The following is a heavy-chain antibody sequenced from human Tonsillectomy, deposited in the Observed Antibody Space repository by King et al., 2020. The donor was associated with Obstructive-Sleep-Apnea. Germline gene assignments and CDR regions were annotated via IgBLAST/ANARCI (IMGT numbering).Heavy chain of an antibody. CDR2: ISYVGSNK. V-gene: IGHV3-30-3*01. CDR3: ARVDVSTSSGGHPDY. D-gene: IGHD6-6*01. J-gene: IGHJ4*02. CDR1: GFTFSHYA. Sequence: VQLVESGGGVVQPGRSLRLSCAASGFTFSHYAMHWVRQAPGKGLEWVAVISYVGSNKNYADSVKGRVTISRDNFKNTLYLQMNSLKFEVTAVYYCARVDVSTSSGGHPDYWGQGTLVTVSS.